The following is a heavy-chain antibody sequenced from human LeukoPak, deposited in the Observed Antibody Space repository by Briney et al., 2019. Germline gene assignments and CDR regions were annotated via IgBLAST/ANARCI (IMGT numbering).Heavy chain of an antibody. CDR1: GGSVSTSDYY. J-gene: IGHJ4*02. Sequence: SETLSLTCTVSGGSVSTSDYYRGWIRQSPVKGLEWIGDVFYTGKTNYNPSLRGRATISIDTFKNQFSLKLTYVTVADTAVYYCARVFDSWGQGTLVTVSS. CDR3: ARVFDS. CDR2: VFYTGKT. V-gene: IGHV4-39*07.